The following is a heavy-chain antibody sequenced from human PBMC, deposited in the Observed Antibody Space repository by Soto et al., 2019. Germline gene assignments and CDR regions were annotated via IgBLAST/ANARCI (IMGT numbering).Heavy chain of an antibody. J-gene: IGHJ4*02. CDR3: AKVPDLNRCSRTSCLYFFAL. Sequence: GGSLRLSCAASGFTFSIYVMSWVRQAPGKGLEWVSSLNKNGESSFYADSVKGRFTISRDNSKNTLYLQMNSLRVEDTAVYYCAKVPDLNRCSRTSCLYFFALWGQGTLVTVSS. V-gene: IGHV3-23*01. CDR2: LNKNGESS. CDR1: GFTFSIYV. D-gene: IGHD2-2*01.